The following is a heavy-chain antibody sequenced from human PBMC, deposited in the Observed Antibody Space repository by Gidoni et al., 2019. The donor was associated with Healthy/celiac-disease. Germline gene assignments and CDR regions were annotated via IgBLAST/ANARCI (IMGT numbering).Heavy chain of an antibody. CDR1: GGSFSGYY. Sequence: QVQLQQWGAGLLKPSETLSLTCAVYGGSFSGYYWSWIRQPPGKGLEWIGEINHSGSTNYNPSLKSRVTISVDTSKNQFSLKLSSVTAADTAVYYCARGRRYSKRRYYFDYWGQGTLVTVSS. CDR2: INHSGST. CDR3: ARGRRYSKRRYYFDY. D-gene: IGHD6-13*01. V-gene: IGHV4-34*01. J-gene: IGHJ4*02.